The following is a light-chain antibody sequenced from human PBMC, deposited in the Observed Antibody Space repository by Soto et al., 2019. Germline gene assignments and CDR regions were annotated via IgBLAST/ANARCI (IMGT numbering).Light chain of an antibody. J-gene: IGKJ1*01. CDR2: QAS. CDR1: QSIGDW. Sequence: DIQMTQSPSTLSASVGDRVNITCRASQSIGDWLAWYQQKPGKAPKVLIYQASSLKSGVPSRFSGRRSGTEFTLTIRGLQPDDFATYYCHQYNTYSTFGQGTKVEI. CDR3: HQYNTYST. V-gene: IGKV1-5*03.